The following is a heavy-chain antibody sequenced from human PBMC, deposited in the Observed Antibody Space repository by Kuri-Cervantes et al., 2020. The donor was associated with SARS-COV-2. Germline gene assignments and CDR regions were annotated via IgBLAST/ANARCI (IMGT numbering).Heavy chain of an antibody. Sequence: GESLIISCAASGFTFSSYAMHWVRQAPGKGLEWVAVISYDGSNKYYADSVKGRFTISRDNSKNTLYLQMNSLRAEDTAVYYCVRDGDHWNFDYWGQGTLVTVSS. CDR1: GFTFSSYA. D-gene: IGHD1-1*01. CDR3: VRDGDHWNFDY. V-gene: IGHV3-30-3*01. J-gene: IGHJ4*02. CDR2: ISYDGSNK.